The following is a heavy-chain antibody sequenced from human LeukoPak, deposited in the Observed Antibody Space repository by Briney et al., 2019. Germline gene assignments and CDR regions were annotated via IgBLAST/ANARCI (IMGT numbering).Heavy chain of an antibody. CDR1: GFTFSSTW. Sequence: GGSLRLSCAASGFTFSSTWMSWVRQAPGKGLEWVGNIQPDGSEGYPVDSVKGRFTISRDNARNSLFLQMNSLRVEDTAAYYCASQSYARFDPWGQGTLVTVSS. V-gene: IGHV3-7*01. CDR3: ASQSYARFDP. D-gene: IGHD3-16*01. J-gene: IGHJ5*02. CDR2: IQPDGSEG.